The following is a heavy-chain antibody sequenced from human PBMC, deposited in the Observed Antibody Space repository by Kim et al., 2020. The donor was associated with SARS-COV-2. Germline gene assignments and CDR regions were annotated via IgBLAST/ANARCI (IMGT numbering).Heavy chain of an antibody. D-gene: IGHD3-22*01. V-gene: IGHV1-69*13. CDR2: IIPIFGTA. J-gene: IGHJ5*02. CDR1: GGTFSSYA. Sequence: SVKVSCKASGGTFSSYAISWVRQAPGQGLEWMGGIIPIFGTANYAQKFQGRVTITADESTSTAYMELSSLRSEDTAVYYCARDPLLPYDSSGYSFTPPNWFDPWGQGTLVTVSS. CDR3: ARDPLLPYDSSGYSFTPPNWFDP.